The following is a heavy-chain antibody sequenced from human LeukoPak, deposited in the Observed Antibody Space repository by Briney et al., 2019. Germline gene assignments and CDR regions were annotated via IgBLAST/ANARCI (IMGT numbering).Heavy chain of an antibody. J-gene: IGHJ4*02. CDR1: GFTFSTYN. CDR3: ARGLLGVGELSLYRPADY. D-gene: IGHD3-16*02. Sequence: PGGSLRLSCAASGFTFSTYNMNWVRQAPGKGLEWISDINTSSNERYYADSVKGRFTISRDNGKNSLYLQMNSLRAEDTAVYYCARGLLGVGELSLYRPADYWGQGTLATVSS. V-gene: IGHV3-48*01. CDR2: INTSSNER.